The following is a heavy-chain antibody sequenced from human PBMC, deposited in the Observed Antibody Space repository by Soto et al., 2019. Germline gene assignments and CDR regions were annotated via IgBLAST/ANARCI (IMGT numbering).Heavy chain of an antibody. Sequence: QVQLQESGPGLVKPSETLSLTCTVSGGSVSSGSYYWSWIRQPPGKGLEWFGYIYYSGSTNYDPSLKSRVTISVDTSKHQFSLKLSSVTAADTAVYYCASVVAAAGTSPYFDYWGQGTLVTVSS. CDR3: ASVVAAAGTSPYFDY. D-gene: IGHD6-13*01. V-gene: IGHV4-61*01. CDR2: IYYSGST. J-gene: IGHJ4*02. CDR1: GGSVSSGSYY.